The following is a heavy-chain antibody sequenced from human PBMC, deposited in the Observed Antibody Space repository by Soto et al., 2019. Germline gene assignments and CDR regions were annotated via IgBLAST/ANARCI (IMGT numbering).Heavy chain of an antibody. CDR2: VTVTGGST. CDR3: EGKRSPEGWFDT. J-gene: IGHJ5*02. CDR1: AISFNTYG. Sequence: PEGSLRLSCAASAISFNTYGVTWVRQAPGKGLEWVSTVTVTGGSTYYADSVKGRFTISRDRSNYTVSLLLNSLRVEDTAIYYCEGKRSPEGWFDTWGQGTLVTVSS. D-gene: IGHD3-10*01. V-gene: IGHV3-23*01.